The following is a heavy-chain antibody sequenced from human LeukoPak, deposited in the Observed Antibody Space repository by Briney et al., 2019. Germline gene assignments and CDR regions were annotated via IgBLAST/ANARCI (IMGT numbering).Heavy chain of an antibody. CDR2: IYYSGST. CDR1: SGSISGSSYF. V-gene: IGHV4-39*01. Sequence: SETLSLTCTVSSGSISGSSYFWGWIRQPPGKGLEWIGSIYYSGSTYYNPSLKSRVTISVDTSKNQFSLKLSSVTAADTAVYYCARGYSLDYWGQGTLVTVSS. CDR3: ARGYSLDY. D-gene: IGHD5-18*01. J-gene: IGHJ4*02.